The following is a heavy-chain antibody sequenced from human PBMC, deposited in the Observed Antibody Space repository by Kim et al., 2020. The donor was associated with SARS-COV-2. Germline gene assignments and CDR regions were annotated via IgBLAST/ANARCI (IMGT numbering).Heavy chain of an antibody. CDR1: GFTFTSSA. D-gene: IGHD3-22*01. V-gene: IGHV1-58*01. CDR3: AADKASHLWRGYDDSSGYGAFDI. CDR2: IVVGSGNT. J-gene: IGHJ3*02. Sequence: SVKVSCKASGFTFTSSAVQWVRQARGQRLEWIGWIVVGSGNTNYAQKFQERVTITRDMSTSTAYMELSSLRSEDTAVYYCAADKASHLWRGYDDSSGYGAFDIWGQGTMVTVSS.